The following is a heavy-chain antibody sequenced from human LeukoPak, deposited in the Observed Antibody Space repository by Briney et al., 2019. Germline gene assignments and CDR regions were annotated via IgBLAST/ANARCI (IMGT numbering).Heavy chain of an antibody. V-gene: IGHV5-51*01. J-gene: IGHJ1*01. Sequence: GESLKISCKGSGYSFTSYWIGWVRQMTGKGLEWMGIIYPGDSDTGYSPSFQGQVTISADKSISTAYLQWSSLKASDTAMYYCARLDILTGYYNDGDFQHWGQGTLVTVSS. D-gene: IGHD3-9*01. CDR3: ARLDILTGYYNDGDFQH. CDR1: GYSFTSYW. CDR2: IYPGDSDT.